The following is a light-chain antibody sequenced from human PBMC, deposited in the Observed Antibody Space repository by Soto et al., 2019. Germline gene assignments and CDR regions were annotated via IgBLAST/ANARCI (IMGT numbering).Light chain of an antibody. CDR1: QTISRW. V-gene: IGKV1-5*01. CDR3: HSGA. J-gene: IGKJ5*01. CDR2: DAS. Sequence: DIPLTQTPSTLSASVGAHVNITCRASQTISRWLAWYQQKPGRAPKLLIYDASTLESGVPSRFSGSGSETEFTLTISRLQPDDFATYFCHSGAFGQGTRLENK.